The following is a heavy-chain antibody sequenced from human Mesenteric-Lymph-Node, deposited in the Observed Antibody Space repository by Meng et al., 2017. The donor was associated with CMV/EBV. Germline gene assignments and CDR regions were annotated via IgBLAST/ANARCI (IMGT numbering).Heavy chain of an antibody. V-gene: IGHV4-61*01. J-gene: IGHJ4*02. CDR2: ISYSGNT. CDR3: ASGTSYSASGEY. D-gene: IGHD3-10*01. CDR1: GVSVSSGSYY. Sequence: VYGVSVSSGSYYWAWIRQPPGKGLEWIGYISYSGNTNYNPSLKSRLTISLDTSKNQFSLNLTSVTAADTAMYYCASGTSYSASGEYWGQGILVTVSS.